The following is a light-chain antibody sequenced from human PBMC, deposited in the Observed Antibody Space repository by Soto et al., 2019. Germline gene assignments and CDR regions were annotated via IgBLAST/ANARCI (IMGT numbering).Light chain of an antibody. CDR3: QYYNNWPPSWT. V-gene: IGKV3-15*01. CDR2: GAS. CDR1: QSVSST. Sequence: EIVMTQSPVTLSVSPGERATLSCRASQSVSSTVAWYQQKPGQAPRLLIFGASNRATRIPTRFSGAGSGTEFTLTISSLQSGDFAVYYCQYYNNWPPSWTFGQGTKVDIK. J-gene: IGKJ1*01.